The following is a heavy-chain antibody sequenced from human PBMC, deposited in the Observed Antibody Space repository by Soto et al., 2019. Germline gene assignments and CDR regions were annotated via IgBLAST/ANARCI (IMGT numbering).Heavy chain of an antibody. CDR2: IYYSGST. V-gene: IGHV4-61*01. CDR1: GGSVSSGSYY. Sequence: PSETLSLTCTVSGGSVSSGSYYWSWIRQPPGKGLEWIGYIYYSGSTNYNPSLKSRVTISVDTSKNQFSLKQSSVTAADTAVYYCARVTVLVPAAIRYFDYWGQGTLVTVSS. J-gene: IGHJ4*02. D-gene: IGHD2-2*01. CDR3: ARVTVLVPAAIRYFDY.